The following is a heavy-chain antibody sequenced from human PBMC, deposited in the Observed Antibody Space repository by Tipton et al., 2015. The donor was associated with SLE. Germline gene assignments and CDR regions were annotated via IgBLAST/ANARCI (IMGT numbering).Heavy chain of an antibody. V-gene: IGHV3-23*01. CDR3: AKGACSGGVCYYYFDY. CDR2: ISGSGATT. D-gene: IGHD2-8*02. CDR1: GFPFSAYA. Sequence: SLRLSCAASGFPFSAYAMSWVRQAPGKGLEWVSAISGSGATTFYPDSVKGRFTISRDNSKNTLYLQMNSLRAEDTAVYFCAKGACSGGVCYYYFDYWGQGTLVTVSS. J-gene: IGHJ4*02.